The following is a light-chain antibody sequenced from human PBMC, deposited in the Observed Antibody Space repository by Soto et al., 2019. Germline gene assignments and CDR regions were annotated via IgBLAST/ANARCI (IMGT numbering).Light chain of an antibody. Sequence: QSALTQPTSVSGSPGQSITISCTGNHNDIGTYDYVSWYQQHPGRAPRLLIYGVTTRPSGISDRFSASKYGLTASLTISGLQPEDEAEYYCSSFTSDRIYVFGPGTKLTVL. CDR2: GVT. V-gene: IGLV2-14*03. CDR1: HNDIGTYDY. CDR3: SSFTSDRIYV. J-gene: IGLJ1*01.